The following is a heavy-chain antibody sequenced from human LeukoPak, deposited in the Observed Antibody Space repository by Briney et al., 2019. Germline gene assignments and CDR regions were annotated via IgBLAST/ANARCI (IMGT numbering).Heavy chain of an antibody. V-gene: IGHV4-4*07. Sequence: SETLSLTCIVSGGSISSYYWSWIRQPAGKGLEWIWRINISGSTNYNPSLRSRVITSVDTSKSQFSLKLSSVTAADTAVYYCAREEHGTRSDYWGQGTLVTVSS. J-gene: IGHJ4*02. CDR2: INISGST. CDR1: GGSISSYY. D-gene: IGHD2-2*01. CDR3: AREEHGTRSDY.